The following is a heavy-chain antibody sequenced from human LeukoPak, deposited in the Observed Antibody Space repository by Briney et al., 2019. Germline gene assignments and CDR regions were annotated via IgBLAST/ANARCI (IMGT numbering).Heavy chain of an antibody. CDR2: ISSSGTTI. D-gene: IGHD2-15*01. J-gene: IGHJ4*02. CDR1: GFTFNRYS. CDR3: ARILGNCNGGGCASAAG. V-gene: IGHV3-48*01. Sequence: GGSLRLSCAASGFTFNRYSMNWVRQAPGKGLEWISYISSSGTTIYYADSVKGRFTISRDNAKNSLYLQMNSLRAADTAVYYCARILGNCNGGGCASAAGWGQGTLVIVSS.